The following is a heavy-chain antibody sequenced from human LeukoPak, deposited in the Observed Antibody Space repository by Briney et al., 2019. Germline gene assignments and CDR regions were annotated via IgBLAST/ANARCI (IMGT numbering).Heavy chain of an antibody. CDR1: GASINSYY. D-gene: IGHD3-10*01. CDR3: ARDRGVRGVTGRGPLSFYY. V-gene: IGHV4-4*07. Sequence: PSETLSLTCSVSGASINSYYWIWIWQTAGKGLEWIGRFYTSGSTNYNPSLKSRVSMSVDTAKSQFSLQLTSVTAADSGVYYCARDRGVRGVTGRGPLSFYY. J-gene: IGHJ6*01. CDR2: FYTSGST.